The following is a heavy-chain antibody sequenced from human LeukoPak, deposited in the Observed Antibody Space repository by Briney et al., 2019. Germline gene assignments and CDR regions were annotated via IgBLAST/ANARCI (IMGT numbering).Heavy chain of an antibody. D-gene: IGHD3-22*01. J-gene: IGHJ3*02. CDR1: GYSISSGYY. CDR2: IYHSGST. V-gene: IGHV4-38-2*02. Sequence: PSETLSLTCTVSGYSISSGYYWGWIRQPPGKGLEWIGSIYHSGSTYYNPSLKSRVTISVDTSKNQFSLKLSSVTAADTAVYYCARERGRITMIVVARGAFDIWGQGTMVTVSS. CDR3: ARERGRITMIVVARGAFDI.